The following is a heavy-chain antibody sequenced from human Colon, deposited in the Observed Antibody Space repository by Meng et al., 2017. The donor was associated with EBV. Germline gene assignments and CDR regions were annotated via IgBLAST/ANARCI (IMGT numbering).Heavy chain of an antibody. CDR2: IYHGGTT. D-gene: IGHD2-21*02. V-gene: IGHV4-30-2*01. Sequence: RLQLSSDLVAVTPPRSLPPPCASAGASISGGYYSWSWIRQPPGQGVWLVGYIYHGGTTYNPSLKSRVTISVDNSKNQFSLRLTSVTAADTAVYYCARGTYFGGDCYWFDPWGQGTLVTVSS. CDR1: GASISGGYYS. J-gene: IGHJ5*02. CDR3: ARGTYFGGDCYWFDP.